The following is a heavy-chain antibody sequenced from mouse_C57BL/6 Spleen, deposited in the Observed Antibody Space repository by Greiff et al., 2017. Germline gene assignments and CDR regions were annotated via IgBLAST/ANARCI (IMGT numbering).Heavy chain of an antibody. Sequence: VKLQQPGAELVKPGASVKLSCKASGYTFTSYWMHWVKQRPGRGLEWIGRIDPNRGGTKYNEKFKSKATLTVDTPSSTAYMQLSSLTSEDAAVXYCARGTARANDYWGQGTTLTVSS. CDR3: ARGTARANDY. CDR2: IDPNRGGT. J-gene: IGHJ2*01. CDR1: GYTFTSYW. V-gene: IGHV1-72*01. D-gene: IGHD3-2*01.